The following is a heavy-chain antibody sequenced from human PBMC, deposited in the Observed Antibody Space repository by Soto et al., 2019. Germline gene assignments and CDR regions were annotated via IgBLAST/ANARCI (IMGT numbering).Heavy chain of an antibody. CDR3: ARDDSSGWFYCYYGMDV. J-gene: IGHJ6*02. Sequence: SETLSLTCAVSGYSISSGYYWCWSRQPPGKRREWMGGIYLGGSSYYNPALKSRVTISVDTSKIQFSPKLSSVTAAYVAVYYCARDDSSGWFYCYYGMDVWGQGTTVTVSS. CDR1: GYSISSGYY. D-gene: IGHD3-22*01. V-gene: IGHV4-38-2*01. CDR2: IYLGGSS.